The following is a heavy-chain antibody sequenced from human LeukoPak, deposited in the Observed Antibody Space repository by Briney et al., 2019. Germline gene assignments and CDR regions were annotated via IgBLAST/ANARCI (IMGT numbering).Heavy chain of an antibody. CDR1: GFTFSNNG. V-gene: IGHV3-23*01. Sequence: PGGSLRLSCAASGFTFSNNGMTCVRQAPGKGMEWVTGISDGGDTTYDAGSVKGRFTVSRDNSKNILYLQMNSLRAEDTAIYYCAKTQGFFDHWGQGSLVTVSS. CDR2: ISDGGDTT. J-gene: IGHJ4*02. CDR3: AKTQGFFDH.